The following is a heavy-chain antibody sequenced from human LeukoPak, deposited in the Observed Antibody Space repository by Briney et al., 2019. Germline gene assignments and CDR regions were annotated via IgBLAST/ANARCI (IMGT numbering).Heavy chain of an antibody. CDR1: GFTFSSYG. J-gene: IGHJ4*02. CDR3: ARDTSTYYYDSSGYYYDY. V-gene: IGHV3-33*01. D-gene: IGHD3-22*01. CDR2: MWFDGSNK. Sequence: GGSLRLSCAASGFTFSSYGMHWVRQAPGKGLEWVAVMWFDGSNKYYADSVKGRFTISRDNSKNTLYLQMNSLRAEDTAVYYCARDTSTYYYDSSGYYYDYWGQGTLVTVSS.